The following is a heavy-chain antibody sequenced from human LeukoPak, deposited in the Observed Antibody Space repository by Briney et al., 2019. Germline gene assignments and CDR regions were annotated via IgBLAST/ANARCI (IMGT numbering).Heavy chain of an antibody. CDR2: IIPIFGTA. Sequence: ASVKVSCKASGGTFSSYAISWVRQAPGQGLEWMGGIIPIFGTANYAQKFQGRVTITADESTSTAYMELSSLRSEDTAVYYCARDNRPDYCNYGSWFDPWGQGTLVTVSS. V-gene: IGHV1-69*01. CDR1: GGTFSSYA. CDR3: ARDNRPDYCNYGSWFDP. D-gene: IGHD4-11*01. J-gene: IGHJ5*02.